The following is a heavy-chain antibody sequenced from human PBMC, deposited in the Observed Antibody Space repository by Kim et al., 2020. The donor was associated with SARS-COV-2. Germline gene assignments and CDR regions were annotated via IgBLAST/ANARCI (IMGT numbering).Heavy chain of an antibody. Sequence: NYGQEFQGRATLTRETSTSTVYMELSSLKSEDTAVCYCARVGAAAGTVDYWGQGTLVTVSS. D-gene: IGHD6-13*01. CDR3: ARVGAAAGTVDY. V-gene: IGHV1-46*01. J-gene: IGHJ4*02.